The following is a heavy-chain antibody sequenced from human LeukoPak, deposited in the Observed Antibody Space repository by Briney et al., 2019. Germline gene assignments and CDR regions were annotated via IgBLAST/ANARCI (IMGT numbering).Heavy chain of an antibody. CDR2: IDPSDSYT. D-gene: IGHD3-10*01. Sequence: RGESLKISCKGSGYSFTSYWIAWVRQMPGKGLEWMGRIDPSDSYTKYSPSFQGHVTISVDKSISTAYLQWSSLRASDTAMYYCVRNTLLWFGDSLPPADFDYWGQGTLVTVSS. CDR3: VRNTLLWFGDSLPPADFDY. CDR1: GYSFTSYW. V-gene: IGHV5-10-1*01. J-gene: IGHJ4*02.